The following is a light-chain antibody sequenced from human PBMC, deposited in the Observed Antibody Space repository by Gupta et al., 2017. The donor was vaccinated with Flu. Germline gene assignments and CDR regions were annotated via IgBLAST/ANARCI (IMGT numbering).Light chain of an antibody. V-gene: IGKV1-33*01. CDR3: QQYHTLPRT. J-gene: IGKJ2*01. Sequence: DIQVTQSPSSLSASVGDRVTITCRASHDINNYLSWYQQKPGKAPKLLIYAASNVEPGVPSRFSGSGSGTQFTFTISSLQPGDVATYYCQQYHTLPRTFGQGTKVEI. CDR1: HDINNY. CDR2: AAS.